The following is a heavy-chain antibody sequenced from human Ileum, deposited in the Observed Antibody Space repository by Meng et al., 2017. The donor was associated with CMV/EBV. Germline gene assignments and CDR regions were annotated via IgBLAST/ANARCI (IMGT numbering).Heavy chain of an antibody. CDR2: IKGSGDKT. V-gene: IGHV3-23*01. CDR3: ANPNYYDSNGAY. D-gene: IGHD3-22*01. CDR1: GFAFSGYA. J-gene: IGHJ4*02. Sequence: WAASGFAFSGYAMSWVRQAPGKGLEWVSSIKGSGDKTYYADSVKGRFTISRDNSKTTLYLQMNSLRADDTAVYYCANPNYYDSNGAYWGQGTLVTVSS.